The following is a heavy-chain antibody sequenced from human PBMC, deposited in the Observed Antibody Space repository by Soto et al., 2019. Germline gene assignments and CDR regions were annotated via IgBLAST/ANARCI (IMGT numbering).Heavy chain of an antibody. D-gene: IGHD3-3*01. Sequence: GGSLRLSCVVSGVTFKNYGMHWVRQAPGKGLEWVSVLSYDGSEKDYAASVRGRFTISRDNSKNTLYLQMNSLRTEDTAIYYCAKFPRGNYEPSWGQGTLVTVSS. CDR1: GVTFKNYG. CDR2: LSYDGSEK. V-gene: IGHV3-30*18. J-gene: IGHJ5*02. CDR3: AKFPRGNYEPS.